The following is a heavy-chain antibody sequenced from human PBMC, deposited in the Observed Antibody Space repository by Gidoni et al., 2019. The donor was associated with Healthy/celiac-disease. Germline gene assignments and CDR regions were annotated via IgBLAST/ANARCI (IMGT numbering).Heavy chain of an antibody. D-gene: IGHD6-13*01. CDR3: ARGLVYSSSWGGVYYYYGMDV. V-gene: IGHV3-66*02. Sequence: VQLVESGGGLVQPGGSLRLSCAASGFTVSSNYMRWVRQAPGKGLEWVSVIYSGGSTYYADSVKGRFTISRDNSKNTLYLQMNSLRAEDTAVYYCARGLVYSSSWGGVYYYYGMDVWGQGTTVTVSS. CDR1: GFTVSSNY. CDR2: IYSGGST. J-gene: IGHJ6*02.